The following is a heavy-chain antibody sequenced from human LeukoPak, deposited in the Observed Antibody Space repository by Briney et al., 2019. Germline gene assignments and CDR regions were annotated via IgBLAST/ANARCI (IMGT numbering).Heavy chain of an antibody. D-gene: IGHD2-2*01. V-gene: IGHV5-51*01. CDR3: ARGYCSSTTCRRLDY. Sequence: PGESLKISCKGSGYSFTSYWIAWVRQTPGKGLEWMGIIYPGDSDTRYSPSFQGQVTISADKSFSTAYLQWSSLKASDTAMYYCARGYCSSTTCRRLDYWGQGTLVTVSS. CDR1: GYSFTSYW. J-gene: IGHJ4*02. CDR2: IYPGDSDT.